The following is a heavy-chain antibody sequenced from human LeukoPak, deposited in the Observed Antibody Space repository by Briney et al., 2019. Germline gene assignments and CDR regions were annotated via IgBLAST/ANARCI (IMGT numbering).Heavy chain of an antibody. D-gene: IGHD3-3*01. CDR3: AGNYDFWSGYPYYYYYYMDV. CDR1: GGSISNYY. J-gene: IGHJ6*03. Sequence: PSETLSPTCIVSGGSISNYYWNWIRLPPGKGLEWIGYIYYSGSTNYNPSLKSRVTISVDTSKNQFSLKLSSVTAADTAVYYCAGNYDFWSGYPYYYYYYMDVWGKGTTVTVSS. CDR2: IYYSGST. V-gene: IGHV4-59*01.